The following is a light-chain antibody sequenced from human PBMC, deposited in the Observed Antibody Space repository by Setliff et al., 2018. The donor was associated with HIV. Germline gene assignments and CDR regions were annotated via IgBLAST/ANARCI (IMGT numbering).Light chain of an antibody. CDR3: SSYTTSSTYV. J-gene: IGLJ1*01. CDR2: DVT. Sequence: QSALAQPASVSGSPGQSITIPCTGSISDIGSYNFVSWYQQHPGKAPKLIISDVTKRPSGVSDRFSGSKSGHTASLTISGLQGEDEADYYCSSYTTSSTYVFGSGNKVTVL. CDR1: ISDIGSYNF. V-gene: IGLV2-14*03.